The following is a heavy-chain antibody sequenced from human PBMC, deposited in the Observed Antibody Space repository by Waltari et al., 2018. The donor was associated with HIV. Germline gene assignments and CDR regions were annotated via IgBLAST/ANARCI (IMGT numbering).Heavy chain of an antibody. V-gene: IGHV1-18*01. CDR2: ISAYNGHT. Sequence: QVQLVQSGAEVKKPGASVQVSCTASGYTFTCYGISGVRQAPGQGLEWMGWISAYNGHTNDAQKLQGRVTMTTDTSTSTAYMDLRSLRSDDTAFYYCARALWSGYYTPYYFDYWGQGTLVTVSS. CDR1: GYTFTCYG. J-gene: IGHJ4*02. CDR3: ARALWSGYYTPYYFDY. D-gene: IGHD3-3*01.